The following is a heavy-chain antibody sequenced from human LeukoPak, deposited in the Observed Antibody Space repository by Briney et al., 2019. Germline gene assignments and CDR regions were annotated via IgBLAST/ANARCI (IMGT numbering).Heavy chain of an antibody. CDR3: ERGSDAFGI. CDR2: TYYRSKWYR. CDR1: GDSVSANSVT. Sequence: SQTLSLNCAISGDSVSANSVTWNWIRQSPSRGLEWLGRTYYRSKWYRDYGVSVKSRITINPDSSKNQFSLQLSSVTPEDTGLYYCERGSDAFGIWGQGRKVTVSS. J-gene: IGHJ3*02. V-gene: IGHV6-1*01.